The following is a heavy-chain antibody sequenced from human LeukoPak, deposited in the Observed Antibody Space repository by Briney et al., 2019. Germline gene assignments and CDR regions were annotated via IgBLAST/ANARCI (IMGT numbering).Heavy chain of an antibody. Sequence: GRSLRLSCAASGFTFSSYGMHWVRQAPGKGLEWVAVIWYDGSNKYYADSVKGRFTISRDNAKNSLYLQMNSLRAEDTALYHCPRRPDYYYYGMDVWGQGTTVTVSS. CDR3: PRRPDYYYYGMDV. V-gene: IGHV3-33*01. J-gene: IGHJ6*02. CDR2: IWYDGSNK. CDR1: GFTFSSYG.